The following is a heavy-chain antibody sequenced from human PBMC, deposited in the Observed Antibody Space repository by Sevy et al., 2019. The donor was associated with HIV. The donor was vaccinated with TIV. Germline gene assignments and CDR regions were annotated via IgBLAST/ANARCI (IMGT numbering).Heavy chain of an antibody. V-gene: IGHV3-23*01. D-gene: IGHD2-8*01. J-gene: IGHJ4*02. CDR3: AREGCTQPHDY. CDR1: GFTFAKYS. CDR2: FSFGCGRI. Sequence: GGSLRLSCAASGFTFAKYSMSWVRQAPGKGLEWVSTFSFGCGRINYADTVKGRFTICRDDSKNTLVLQMNSLRAEDTGTDFCAREGCTQPHDYWGQGTLVTVSS.